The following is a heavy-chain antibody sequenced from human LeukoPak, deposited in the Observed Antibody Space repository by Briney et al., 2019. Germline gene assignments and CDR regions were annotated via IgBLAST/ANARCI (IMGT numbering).Heavy chain of an antibody. V-gene: IGHV1-69*13. D-gene: IGHD2-2*02. J-gene: IGHJ4*02. CDR3: AGGYCSSTSCYTLDY. CDR1: GGTFSSYA. CDR2: IIPIFGTA. Sequence: SVKVSCKASGGTFSSYAISWVRQAPGQGLEWMGGIIPIFGTANYAQKFQGRVTITADESTSTAYMELSSLRSEDTAVYYCAGGYCSSTSCYTLDYWGQGTLVTVSS.